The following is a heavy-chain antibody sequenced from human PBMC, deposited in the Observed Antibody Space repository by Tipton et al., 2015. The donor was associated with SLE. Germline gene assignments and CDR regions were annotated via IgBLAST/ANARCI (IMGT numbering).Heavy chain of an antibody. J-gene: IGHJ4*02. D-gene: IGHD4-23*01. CDR2: VNHIGST. V-gene: IGHV4-34*01. CDR3: ARDDDYGGNSGFDY. Sequence: TLSLTCAVYGGSFSGYYWSWIRQPPGKGLEWIGEVNHIGSTNYNPSLKSRVTISVDTSKNQFSLKLTSVTAADTAVYYCARDDDYGGNSGFDYWGQGTLVTVSS. CDR1: GGSFSGYY.